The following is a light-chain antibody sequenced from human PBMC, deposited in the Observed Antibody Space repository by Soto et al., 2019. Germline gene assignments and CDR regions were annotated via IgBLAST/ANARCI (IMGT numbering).Light chain of an antibody. J-gene: IGKJ1*01. CDR1: QSISSW. Sequence: DIQMTQSPSTLSASVGDRVTITCRASQSISSWLAWYQQKPGKAPKLLIYDASSLQSGVPSRFSGSGSGTEFTLTISSLQPDDSATYYCQQYESYSWTFGQGTKVDNK. CDR2: DAS. V-gene: IGKV1-5*01. CDR3: QQYESYSWT.